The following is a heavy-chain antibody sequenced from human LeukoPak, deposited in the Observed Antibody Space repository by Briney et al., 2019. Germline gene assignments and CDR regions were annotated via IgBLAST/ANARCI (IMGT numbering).Heavy chain of an antibody. CDR2: INPNSGGT. CDR3: ARDYCGGDCSFIQY. Sequence: ASVKVSCKASGGTFSSYAISWVRQAPGQGLEWMGRINPNSGGTNYAQKFQGRVTMTRDTSISTASMELSRLRSDDTAVYYCARDYCGGDCSFIQYWGQGTLVTVSS. J-gene: IGHJ4*02. D-gene: IGHD2-21*02. CDR1: GGTFSSYA. V-gene: IGHV1-2*06.